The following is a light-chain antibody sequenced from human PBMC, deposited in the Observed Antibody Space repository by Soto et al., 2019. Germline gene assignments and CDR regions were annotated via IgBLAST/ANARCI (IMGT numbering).Light chain of an antibody. J-gene: IGLJ1*01. CDR3: SSYAGSNNYV. Sequence: QSALTQPPSASGSPGQSVTISCTGTSSDVGAYNYLSWYQQHPGKAPKLMIYEVSKRPSGVPDRFSGSKSGNTASLTVSGLQAEDEADYYCSSYAGSNNYVFGPGTKLTVL. CDR2: EVS. V-gene: IGLV2-8*01. CDR1: SSDVGAYNY.